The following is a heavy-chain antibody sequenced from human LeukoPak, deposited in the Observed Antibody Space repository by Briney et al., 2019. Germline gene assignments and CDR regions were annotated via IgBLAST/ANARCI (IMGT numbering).Heavy chain of an antibody. Sequence: PGRSLRLSCAASGFTFSSYGMHWVRQAPRKGLEWVAVIWYDGSNKYYADSVKGRFTISRDNSKNTLYLQMNSLRAEDTAVYYCARDHSSGWYSDYFDYWGQGTLVTVSS. J-gene: IGHJ4*02. V-gene: IGHV3-33*01. CDR2: IWYDGSNK. CDR1: GFTFSSYG. D-gene: IGHD6-19*01. CDR3: ARDHSSGWYSDYFDY.